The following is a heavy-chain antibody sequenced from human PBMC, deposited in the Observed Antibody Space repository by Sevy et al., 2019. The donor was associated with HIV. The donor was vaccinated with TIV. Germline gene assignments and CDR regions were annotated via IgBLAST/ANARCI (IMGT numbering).Heavy chain of an antibody. V-gene: IGHV3-23*01. Sequence: GGSLRLSCAASGFTFSSYAMSWVRQAPGKGLEWVSAISGSGGSTYYAYSVKGRFTISSDNSKNTLYLQVNSLRAEDTAVYYCAKDPRIAAAGTKGFDYWGQGTLVTVSS. CDR2: ISGSGGST. CDR3: AKDPRIAAAGTKGFDY. J-gene: IGHJ4*02. CDR1: GFTFSSYA. D-gene: IGHD6-13*01.